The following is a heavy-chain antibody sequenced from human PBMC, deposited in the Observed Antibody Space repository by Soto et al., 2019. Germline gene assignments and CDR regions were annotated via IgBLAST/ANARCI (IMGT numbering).Heavy chain of an antibody. Sequence: EVQLVESGGGLVQPGRSLRLSCGASGFTFDEYGIHWVRQAPGKGLEWVSGIRWTRGTIGYADSVKGRFTISRDNAKNSLYMQMSSLRAEVTALYYGAKSTGGSANGMDVWGQGTTVTVSS. D-gene: IGHD2-8*02. CDR3: AKSTGGSANGMDV. CDR1: GFTFDEYG. J-gene: IGHJ6*02. CDR2: IRWTRGTI. V-gene: IGHV3-9*01.